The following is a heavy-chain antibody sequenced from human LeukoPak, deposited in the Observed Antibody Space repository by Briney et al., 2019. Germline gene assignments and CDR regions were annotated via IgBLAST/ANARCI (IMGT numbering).Heavy chain of an antibody. V-gene: IGHV3-30*04. CDR2: TSYHEEFK. CDR3: AREGGGYGVGLDAFYI. CDR1: GFTFNTYP. J-gene: IGHJ3*02. Sequence: GGSLRLSCAASGFTFNTYPMHWVRQAPGKGLEWVASTSYHEEFKFYADSVKGRFTISGDKTKTTLYLQMNSLRPENTALYYCAREGGGYGVGLDAFYIWGQGTMVTVSS. D-gene: IGHD5/OR15-5a*01.